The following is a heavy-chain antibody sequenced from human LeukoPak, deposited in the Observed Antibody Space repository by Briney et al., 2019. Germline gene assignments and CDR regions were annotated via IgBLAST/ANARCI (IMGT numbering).Heavy chain of an antibody. CDR2: IISICSTT. Sequence: GGSLRLSCEASGFTFSDYYISWMRQAPGKGLEWVLDIISICSTTYYADAVKGRFTISRDNAKNSLYLQMNSLRAEDTAVYYCARIILGPRDSSGPDYWGQGTLVTVSS. J-gene: IGHJ4*02. V-gene: IGHV3-11*01. D-gene: IGHD3-22*01. CDR3: ARIILGPRDSSGPDY. CDR1: GFTFSDYY.